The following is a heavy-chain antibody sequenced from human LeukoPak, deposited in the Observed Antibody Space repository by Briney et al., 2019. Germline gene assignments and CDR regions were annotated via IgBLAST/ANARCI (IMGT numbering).Heavy chain of an antibody. D-gene: IGHD6-19*01. CDR3: AKETVAAPPIDY. V-gene: IGHV3-23*01. Sequence: PGGSLRLSCAASGFTFSSYAMSWVRQAPGKGLEWVSAISGSAYSTYYADSVKGRFTISRDNSKNPPYLQMNSLRADDTAVYYCAKETVAAPPIDYWGQGTLVTVSS. CDR2: ISGSAYST. J-gene: IGHJ4*02. CDR1: GFTFSSYA.